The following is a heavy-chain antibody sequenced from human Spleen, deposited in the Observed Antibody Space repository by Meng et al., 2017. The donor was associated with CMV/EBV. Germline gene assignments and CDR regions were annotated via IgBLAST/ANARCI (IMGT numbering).Heavy chain of an antibody. CDR3: AKDGTDLLWFGYGMDV. V-gene: IGHV3-11*01. CDR2: ISGSGSVI. J-gene: IGHJ6*02. D-gene: IGHD3-10*01. Sequence: GESLKISCVASGFTFSDYYMSWIRQAPGKGLEWVSYISGSGSVIYYANSVKGRFTISRDNAKNSLNLQMNGLRAEDTALYYCAKDGTDLLWFGYGMDVWGQGTTVTVSS. CDR1: GFTFSDYY.